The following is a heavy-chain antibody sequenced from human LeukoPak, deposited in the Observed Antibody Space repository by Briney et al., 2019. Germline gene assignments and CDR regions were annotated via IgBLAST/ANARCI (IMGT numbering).Heavy chain of an antibody. Sequence: SETLSLTCTVSGGSISGSSYYWGWIRQPPGKGLEWIGSIYYSGSTYYNPSLKSRVTISVDTSKTQFSLKLSSVTAADTAVYYCARRPWYSNNSQNWYFDLWGRGTLVTVSS. CDR2: IYYSGST. J-gene: IGHJ2*01. CDR3: ARRPWYSNNSQNWYFDL. CDR1: GGSISGSSYY. V-gene: IGHV4-39*01. D-gene: IGHD6-13*01.